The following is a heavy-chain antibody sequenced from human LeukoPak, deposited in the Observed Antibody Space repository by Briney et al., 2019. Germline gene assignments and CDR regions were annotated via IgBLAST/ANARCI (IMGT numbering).Heavy chain of an antibody. J-gene: IGHJ6*03. D-gene: IGHD2-2*02. CDR3: ARSIVVVPAAIRAYHYYYMDV. CDR1: GGSISSGSYY. V-gene: IGHV4-61*02. CDR2: IYTSGST. Sequence: PSETLSLTCTVSGGSISSGSYYWSWIRQPAGKGLEWIGRIYTSGSTNYNPSLKSRVTISVDTSKNQFSLKLSSVTAADTAVYYCARSIVVVPAAIRAYHYYYMDVWGKGTTVTVSS.